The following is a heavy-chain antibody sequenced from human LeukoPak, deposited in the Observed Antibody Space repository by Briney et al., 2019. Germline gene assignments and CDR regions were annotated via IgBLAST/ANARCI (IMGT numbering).Heavy chain of an antibody. J-gene: IGHJ4*02. Sequence: GESLKISCKGSGYSFTSYWIGWVRQMPGKGLEWMGIIYPGDSDTRYSPSFQGQVTISADKSISTAYLQWSSLKASDTAMYYCARFIHYGSGSYYYFDYWGQGTLVTVSS. CDR3: ARFIHYGSGSYYYFDY. CDR1: GYSFTSYW. D-gene: IGHD3-10*01. V-gene: IGHV5-51*01. CDR2: IYPGDSDT.